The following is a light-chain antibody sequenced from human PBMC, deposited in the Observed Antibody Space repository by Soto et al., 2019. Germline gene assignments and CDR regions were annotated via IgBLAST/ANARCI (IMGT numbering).Light chain of an antibody. CDR2: AAS. J-gene: IGKJ1*01. V-gene: IGKV1-27*01. CDR3: QKYNSAPTWT. CDR1: QGIRNS. Sequence: DLQMTQSPSSLSASVGDRVSITCRASQGIRNSLAWYQQKPGKVPKLLIYAASTLESGVPSRFSGSGSETDFTLTISSLQPEDVATYFCQKYNSAPTWTFGPGTKVEI.